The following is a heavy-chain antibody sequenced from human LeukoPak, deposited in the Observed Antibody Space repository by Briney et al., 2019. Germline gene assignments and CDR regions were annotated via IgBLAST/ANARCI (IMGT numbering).Heavy chain of an antibody. V-gene: IGHV4-39*01. D-gene: IGHD3-10*01. J-gene: IGHJ4*02. CDR3: ATPGTETDY. CDR2: IYYSGST. Sequence: PSETLSLTCTVSGGSISSSSYYWGWIRQPPGKGLEWIVSIYYSGSTYDNPSLKSRVTISVNTSKNQFSLKLSSVTAADTAVYYCATPGTETDYWGQGTLVTVSS. CDR1: GGSISSSSYY.